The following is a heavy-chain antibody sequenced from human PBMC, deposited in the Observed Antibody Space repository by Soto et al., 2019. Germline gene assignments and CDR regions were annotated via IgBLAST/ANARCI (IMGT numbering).Heavy chain of an antibody. CDR3: ARGGWYVDY. D-gene: IGHD6-19*01. J-gene: IGHJ4*02. CDR2: IYYTGTT. Sequence: QVQLQESGPGLVKSSETLSLTCTVSGGSMSGNYWSWIRQTPGKGLEWIGYIYYTGTTNYKASLKSRVTLSVDTSKNQFSLKLTSVTAADTAVYFCARGGWYVDYWGQGTLVTVSS. CDR1: GGSMSGNY. V-gene: IGHV4-59*01.